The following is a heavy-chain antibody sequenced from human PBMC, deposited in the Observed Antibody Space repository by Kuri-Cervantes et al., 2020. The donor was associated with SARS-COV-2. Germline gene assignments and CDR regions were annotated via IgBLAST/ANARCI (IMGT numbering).Heavy chain of an antibody. CDR3: AREAAAGTLDY. D-gene: IGHD6-13*01. Sequence: GESLKISCAASGFTFSSYAMSWVRQAPGKGLEWVSAISGSGGSTYYADSVKGRFTISRDNSKNTLYLQMNSLRAEDTAVYYCAREAAAGTLDYWGQGTLVTVSS. V-gene: IGHV3-23*01. CDR2: ISGSGGST. J-gene: IGHJ4*02. CDR1: GFTFSSYA.